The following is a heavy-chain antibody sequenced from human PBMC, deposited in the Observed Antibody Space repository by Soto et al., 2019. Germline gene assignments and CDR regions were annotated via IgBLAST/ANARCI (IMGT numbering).Heavy chain of an antibody. V-gene: IGHV5-51*01. CDR3: ARQGAVAGTDAFDI. CDR1: GYDFNTNW. J-gene: IGHJ3*02. CDR2: IYPGDSDT. Sequence: PGDSLKISCRGSGYDFNTNWFGWVRQLPGKGLEWMGIIYPGDSDTRYSPSFQGQVTISADKSISTAYLQWSSLKASDTAMYYCARQGAVAGTDAFDIWGQGTMVTVSS. D-gene: IGHD6-19*01.